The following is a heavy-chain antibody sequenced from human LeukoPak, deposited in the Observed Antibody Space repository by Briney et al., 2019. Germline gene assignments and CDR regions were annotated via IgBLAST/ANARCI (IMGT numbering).Heavy chain of an antibody. CDR3: ARDNVLLWFGEPTGYYYYMDV. V-gene: IGHV4-61*02. J-gene: IGHJ6*03. CDR2: IYTSGST. Sequence: SETLSLTCTVSGGSISSSSYYWGWIRQPAGKGLEWIGRIYTSGSTNYNPSLKSRVTMSVDTSKNQFSLKLSSVTAADTAVYYCARDNVLLWFGEPTGYYYYMDVWGKGTTVTISS. D-gene: IGHD3-10*01. CDR1: GGSISSSSYY.